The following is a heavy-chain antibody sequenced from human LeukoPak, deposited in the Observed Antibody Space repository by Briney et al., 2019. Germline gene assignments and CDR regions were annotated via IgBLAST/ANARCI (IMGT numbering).Heavy chain of an antibody. CDR1: GFTFSSYA. V-gene: IGHV3-23*01. Sequence: SGGSLRLSCAASGFTFSSYAMSWVRQAPGKGLEWVSAISGSGGSTYYADSVKGRFTISRDNSKNTLYLQMNSLRAEDTAVYYCARAIGYCSGGSCWSGYYGMDVWGQGTTVTVSS. D-gene: IGHD2-15*01. CDR2: ISGSGGST. CDR3: ARAIGYCSGGSCWSGYYGMDV. J-gene: IGHJ6*02.